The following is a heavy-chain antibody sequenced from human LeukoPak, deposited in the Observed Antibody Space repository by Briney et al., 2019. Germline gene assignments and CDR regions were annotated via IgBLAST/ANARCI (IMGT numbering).Heavy chain of an antibody. CDR1: GGSFSGYY. CDR3: ARGFRNMVRGPPPWFDP. D-gene: IGHD3-10*01. Sequence: TSETLSLTCAVYGGSFSGYYWNWIRQPPGKGLEWIGEINHSGSTNYNPSLKSRVTISVDTSKNQFSLKLSSVTAADTAVYYCARGFRNMVRGPPPWFDPWGQGTLVTVSS. J-gene: IGHJ5*02. CDR2: INHSGST. V-gene: IGHV4-34*01.